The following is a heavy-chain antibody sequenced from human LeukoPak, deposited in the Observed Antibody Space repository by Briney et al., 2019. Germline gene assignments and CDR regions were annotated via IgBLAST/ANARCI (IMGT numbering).Heavy chain of an antibody. CDR3: VRQPDSARYGFDY. J-gene: IGHJ4*02. CDR2: IGSAGYT. V-gene: IGHV3-13*01. CDR1: GFTFYNND. Sequence: GGSLRLSCEVSGFTFYNNDMHWVRQTTGKGLEWVSAIGSAGYTYYADSVRGRFTITRDNAKQSLYLQMNSLRVEDTAVYHCVRQPDSARYGFDYWGRGTQVTVSS. D-gene: IGHD1-14*01.